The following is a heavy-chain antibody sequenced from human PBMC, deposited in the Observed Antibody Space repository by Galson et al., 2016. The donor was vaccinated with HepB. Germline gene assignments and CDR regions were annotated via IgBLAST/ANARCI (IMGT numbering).Heavy chain of an antibody. Sequence: SLRLSCAASSSIFSNAWMNWVRQAPGKGLEWVGRIKSKSAGGTIDYAAPVTGRFTISRDDSQNTLFLQMNSLQTEDTAVYCCTTSGGTSGGSTWPPYWGHGTLVTVSS. J-gene: IGHJ4*01. CDR1: SSIFSNAW. D-gene: IGHD6-13*01. CDR3: TTSGGTSGGSTWPPY. CDR2: IKSKSAGGTI. V-gene: IGHV3-15*07.